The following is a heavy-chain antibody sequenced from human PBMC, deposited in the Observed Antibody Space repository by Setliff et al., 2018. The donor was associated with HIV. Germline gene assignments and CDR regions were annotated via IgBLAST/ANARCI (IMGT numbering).Heavy chain of an antibody. CDR2: SHNNGNT. J-gene: IGHJ5*01. Sequence: PSETLSLTCTVSGGSISSYYWSWIRQPPGEGLEWIGYSHNNGNTHYNPSLKSRVTISVDTSKNHVSLRLNSVTAADPAVYYCARQGSWLDSWGQGTLVTVSS. CDR1: GGSISSYY. CDR3: ARQGSWLDS. D-gene: IGHD2-15*01. V-gene: IGHV4-59*08.